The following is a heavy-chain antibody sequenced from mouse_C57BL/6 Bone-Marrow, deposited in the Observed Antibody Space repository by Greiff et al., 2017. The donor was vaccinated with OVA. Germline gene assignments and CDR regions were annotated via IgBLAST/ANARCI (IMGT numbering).Heavy chain of an antibody. Sequence: EVHLVESGGGLVKPGGSLKLSCAASGFTFSSYAMSWVRQTPEKRLEWVATISDGGSYTYYPDNVKGRFTISRDNAKNNLYLQMSHLKSEDTAMYYCARDGITTVVALDYWGQGTTLTVSS. CDR1: GFTFSSYA. CDR3: ARDGITTVVALDY. J-gene: IGHJ2*01. V-gene: IGHV5-4*01. CDR2: ISDGGSYT. D-gene: IGHD1-1*01.